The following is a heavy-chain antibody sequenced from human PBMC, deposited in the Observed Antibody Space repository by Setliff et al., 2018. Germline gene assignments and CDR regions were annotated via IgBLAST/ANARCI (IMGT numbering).Heavy chain of an antibody. CDR2: INPSCGRT. V-gene: IGHV1-46*01. D-gene: IGHD3-22*01. Sequence: RASVKVSCKASGYTFTSHYMHWVRQAPGLGLEWMGTINPSCGRTSYAQKFQGRVTMTRDTSTSTVYMDMSSLRSEDTAVYYCARDVFPYHYEGAFDIWGQGTMVTVSS. CDR3: ARDVFPYHYEGAFDI. CDR1: GYTFTSHY. J-gene: IGHJ3*02.